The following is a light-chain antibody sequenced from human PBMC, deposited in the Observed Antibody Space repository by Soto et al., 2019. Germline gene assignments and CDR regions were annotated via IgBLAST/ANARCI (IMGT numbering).Light chain of an antibody. CDR1: SSNIGADYD. CDR2: GNN. CDR3: QSYDRSLSGLYV. Sequence: QSVLTQPPSVSGAPGQRVTLSCTGSSSNIGADYDVNWYQQLPGTAPKLLIYGNNKRPSGVPDRFSGSKSGTSAALAITGLQAEDEADYYCQSYDRSLSGLYVFGTGTKLTVL. V-gene: IGLV1-40*01. J-gene: IGLJ1*01.